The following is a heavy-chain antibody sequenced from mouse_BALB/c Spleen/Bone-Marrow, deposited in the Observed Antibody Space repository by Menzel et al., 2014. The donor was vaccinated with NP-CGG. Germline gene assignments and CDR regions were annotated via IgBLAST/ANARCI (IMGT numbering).Heavy chain of an antibody. D-gene: IGHD4-1*01. Sequence: EVMLVESGRGSVQPGGSLRLFCSPSGFTFTDYYTNWVGQPPGKALEWLGFIRNKAYGYTTEYSASVKGRFTISRDNSQGILCLQVNSLRAEDSATYYCARDMGGILFEAWGQGTTLTVSS. V-gene: IGHV7-3*02. CDR3: ARDMGGILFEA. CDR2: IRNKAYGYTT. CDR1: GFTFTDYY. J-gene: IGHJ2*01.